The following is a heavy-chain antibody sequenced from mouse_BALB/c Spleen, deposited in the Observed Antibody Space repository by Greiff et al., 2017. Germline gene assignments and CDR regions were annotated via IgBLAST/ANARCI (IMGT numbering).Heavy chain of an antibody. CDR2: INPNNGGT. V-gene: IGHV1-18*01. CDR1: GYTFTDYT. D-gene: IGHD2-4*01. Sequence: EVQLQQSGPELVKPGASVKISCKTSGYTFTDYTMHWVKQSHGKSLEWIGGINPNNGGTSYNQKFKGKATLTVDKSSSTAYMELRSLTSEDSAVYYCANLPQLYDYDGAWFAYWGQGTLVTVSA. J-gene: IGHJ3*01. CDR3: ANLPQLYDYDGAWFAY.